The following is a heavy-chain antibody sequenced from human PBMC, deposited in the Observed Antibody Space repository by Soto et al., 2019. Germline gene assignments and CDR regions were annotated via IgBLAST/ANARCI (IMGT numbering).Heavy chain of an antibody. V-gene: IGHV4-30-4*01. D-gene: IGHD1-26*01. CDR3: ASSRYSGSYFFDY. CDR2: IHYSGST. Sequence: QVQLQESGPGLVKPSQTLSLTCTVSGGSISSGDYYWSCIRQPPGKGLEWIAYIHYSGSTYYNPSIKSRVTISVDTSKSHFSLKLRSVTEADTAVYYCASSRYSGSYFFDYWGQGILVTVSS. CDR1: GGSISSGDYY. J-gene: IGHJ4*02.